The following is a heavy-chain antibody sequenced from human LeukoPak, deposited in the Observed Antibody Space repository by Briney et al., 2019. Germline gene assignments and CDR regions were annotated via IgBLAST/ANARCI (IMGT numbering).Heavy chain of an antibody. CDR1: GYTFTTYY. D-gene: IGHD1/OR15-1a*01. CDR3: ARSYFSTGTIDY. V-gene: IGHV1-2*02. CDR2: INPNSGGT. Sequence: ASVKVSCKTSGYTFTTYYIHWVRQAPGQGLEWMGWINPNSGGTNYAQKFQGRVTMTRDTSISTAYMELSRLRSDDTNVYYCARSYFSTGTIDYWGQGTLVPVSS. J-gene: IGHJ4*02.